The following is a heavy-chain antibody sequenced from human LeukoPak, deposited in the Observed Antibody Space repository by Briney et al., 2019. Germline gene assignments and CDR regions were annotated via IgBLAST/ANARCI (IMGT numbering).Heavy chain of an antibody. J-gene: IGHJ3*02. V-gene: IGHV4-59*12. CDR3: ARAFPFDDYGDPDAFDI. Sequence: SETLSLTCTVSGGSMSGYHWGWIRQPPGMGLEWIGNIHDSGSTKYNSSLESRATISIDTSKNQFSLRLISVTAADTAVYYCARAFPFDDYGDPDAFDIWGQGTMVTVSS. CDR1: GGSMSGYH. D-gene: IGHD4-17*01. CDR2: IHDSGST.